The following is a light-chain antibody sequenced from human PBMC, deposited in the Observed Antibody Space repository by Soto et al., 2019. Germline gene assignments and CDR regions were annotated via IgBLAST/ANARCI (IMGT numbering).Light chain of an antibody. CDR2: GAS. CDR3: LQTHCLPVA. CDR1: QTIGSH. J-gene: IGKJ4*01. Sequence: IQVTQSPSSLSASVGDRVTITCRASQTIGSHLNWYQQKPGTAPKLLIYGASSLHGGVPSRFSGFGSGTDFTLTISTLRPEDFATYYCLQTHCLPVAFGGGTKVE. V-gene: IGKV1-39*01.